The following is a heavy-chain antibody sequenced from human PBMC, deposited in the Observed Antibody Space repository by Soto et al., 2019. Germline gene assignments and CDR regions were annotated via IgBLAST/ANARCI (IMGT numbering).Heavy chain of an antibody. CDR3: ARHRHPRGTVGATSPLDP. V-gene: IGHV3-53*01. J-gene: IGHJ5*02. CDR2: HDSGGST. D-gene: IGHD1-26*01. CDR1: GFSVSSNY. Sequence: SGGSLRLSCAISGFSVSSNYLSWVRQAPGKGLEWVSVHDSGGSTYYADSVQGRFTISRDKSNNTLYLQMRRVRAEDTAVYFCARHRHPRGTVGATSPLDPWGQGTQVTVSS.